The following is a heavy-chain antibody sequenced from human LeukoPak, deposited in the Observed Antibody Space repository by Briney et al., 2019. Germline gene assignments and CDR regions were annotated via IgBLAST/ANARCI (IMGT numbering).Heavy chain of an antibody. D-gene: IGHD3-22*01. CDR3: ARDWDSSGYYPYYYYYYYMDV. CDR2: IYHSGST. CDR1: GGSISSGTYY. V-gene: IGHV4-39*07. J-gene: IGHJ6*03. Sequence: SETLSLTCTVSGGSISSGTYYWGWIRQPPGKGLEWIGSIYHSGSTYYNPSLKSRVTISVDTSKNQFSLKLSSVTAADTAVYYCARDWDSSGYYPYYYYYYYMDVWGKGTTVTISS.